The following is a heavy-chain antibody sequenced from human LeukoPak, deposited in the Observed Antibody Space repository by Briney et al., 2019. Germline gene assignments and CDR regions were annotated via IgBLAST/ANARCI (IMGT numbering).Heavy chain of an antibody. CDR1: GGSFSGYY. V-gene: IGHV4-34*01. J-gene: IGHJ6*02. CDR2: INHSGST. Sequence: PSETLSLTCAVYGGSFSGYYWSWIRQPPGKGLEWIGEINHSGSTNYNPSLKSRVTISVDTSKNQFSLKLSSVTAADTAVYYCARVGSRDSNYVHYYYGMDVWGQGTTVTVSS. CDR3: ARVGSRDSNYVHYYYGMDV. D-gene: IGHD4-11*01.